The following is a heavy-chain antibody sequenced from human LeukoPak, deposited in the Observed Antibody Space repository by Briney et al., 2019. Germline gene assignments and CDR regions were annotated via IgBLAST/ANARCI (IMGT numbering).Heavy chain of an antibody. J-gene: IGHJ4*02. V-gene: IGHV4-34*01. D-gene: IGHD4-23*01. Sequence: SETLSLTCAVYGGSFGGYYWSWIRQPPGKGLEWIGEINHSGSTNHNPSLKSRVTISVDTSKNQFSLKLSSVTAANTAVYYCARGTGGPRSGYWGQGTLVTVSS. CDR1: GGSFGGYY. CDR3: ARGTGGPRSGY. CDR2: INHSGST.